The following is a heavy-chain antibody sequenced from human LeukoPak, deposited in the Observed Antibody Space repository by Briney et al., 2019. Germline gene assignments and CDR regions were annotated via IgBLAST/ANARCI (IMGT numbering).Heavy chain of an antibody. CDR1: GFTFSDYY. J-gene: IGHJ3*02. D-gene: IGHD4-11*01. Sequence: GGSLRLSCAASGFTFSDYYMSWIRQAPGEGLEWVSYISSSGSTIYYANSVKGRFTISRDNAKNSLYLQMNGLRAEDTAVYYCARDRGHYSDAFDIWGQGTMVTVSS. V-gene: IGHV3-11*04. CDR2: ISSSGSTI. CDR3: ARDRGHYSDAFDI.